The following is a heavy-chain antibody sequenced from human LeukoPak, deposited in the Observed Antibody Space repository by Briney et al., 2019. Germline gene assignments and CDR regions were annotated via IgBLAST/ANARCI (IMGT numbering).Heavy chain of an antibody. V-gene: IGHV4-61*02. Sequence: SQTLSLTCTVTDGSTSSGGYFWSWIRQPAGKGLEWIGRIYTSGSTHYNPSLKSRVTISIDTSKNQFSLKLNSVTAADTAVYYCAGDTRFWGQGSLVTVSS. J-gene: IGHJ4*02. CDR3: AGDTRF. CDR2: IYTSGST. CDR1: DGSTSSGGYF.